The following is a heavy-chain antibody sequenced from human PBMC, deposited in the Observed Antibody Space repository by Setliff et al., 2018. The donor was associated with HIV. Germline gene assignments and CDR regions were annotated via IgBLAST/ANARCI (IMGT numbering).Heavy chain of an antibody. CDR1: GGSISSGSYY. CDR2: IYTSGTT. CDR3: ARDRLYCSGSFGWFAP. V-gene: IGHV4-61*09. J-gene: IGHJ5*02. Sequence: ASETLSLTCTVSGGSISSGSYYWSWIRQPAGKGLEWIGHIYTSGTTNFNPSLQSRVTISVDTSKNQFSLKLSSVTAADTAVYYCARDRLYCSGSFGWFAPWGQGTPVTVSS. D-gene: IGHD2-15*01.